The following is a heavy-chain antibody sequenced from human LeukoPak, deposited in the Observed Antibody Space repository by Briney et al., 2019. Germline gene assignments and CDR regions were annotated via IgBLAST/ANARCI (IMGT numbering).Heavy chain of an antibody. CDR2: IYPADSDI. D-gene: IGHD6-13*01. V-gene: IGHV5-51*01. CDR3: ARRSSQKGSFDP. J-gene: IGHJ5*02. Sequence: GESLKISCKGSGYSINNYWIAWVRQMPGKGLEWMGIIYPADSDIRYSPSFQGQVTISADRAISTAYLQWSSLKASDTAMYYCARRSSQKGSFDPWGQGTLVTVSS. CDR1: GYSINNYW.